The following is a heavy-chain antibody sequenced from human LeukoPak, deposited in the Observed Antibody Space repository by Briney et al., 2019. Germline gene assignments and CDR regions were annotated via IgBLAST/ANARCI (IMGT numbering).Heavy chain of an antibody. CDR1: GGSISSGSYC. Sequence: SQTLSLTCTVSGGSISSGSYCWSWIRQPAGKGLEWIGHIHTSGNTNYNPSLKSRVTISVDTSKNQFSLKLSSVTAADTAVYYCARITPLPYYYGSGLDYYMDVWGKGTTVTISS. V-gene: IGHV4-61*09. J-gene: IGHJ6*03. D-gene: IGHD3-10*01. CDR2: IHTSGNT. CDR3: ARITPLPYYYGSGLDYYMDV.